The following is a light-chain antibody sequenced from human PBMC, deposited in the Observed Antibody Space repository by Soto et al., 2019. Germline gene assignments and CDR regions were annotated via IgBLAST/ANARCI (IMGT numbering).Light chain of an antibody. V-gene: IGKV3-15*01. J-gene: IGKJ1*01. CDR2: GAS. CDR1: QSVSSN. Sequence: EIVMTQSPATLSVSPGERATLSCRASQSVSSNLAWYQQKPGQAPRLLIYGASTRATGIPARFSGSGSGTEFTLTISSLQSEDFAVYYCQQYSNWLSAWTFGQGTKVEIK. CDR3: QQYSNWLSAWT.